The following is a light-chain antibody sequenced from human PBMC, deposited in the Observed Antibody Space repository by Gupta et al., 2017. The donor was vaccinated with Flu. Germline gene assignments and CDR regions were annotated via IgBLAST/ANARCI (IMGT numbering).Light chain of an antibody. J-gene: IGLJ1*01. CDR2: TND. CDR1: SSNFGSRP. V-gene: IGLV1-44*01. CDR3: AAWDDSLNAYV. Sequence: QSVVTQPLSASGTPGQRVSISCSASSSNFGSRPVNWYQHLPGTTPKLLIFTNDQRPSGVPDRFSGSKSGTSASLAISGLQSEDEAVYYCAAWDDSLNAYVFGPGIKVTVL.